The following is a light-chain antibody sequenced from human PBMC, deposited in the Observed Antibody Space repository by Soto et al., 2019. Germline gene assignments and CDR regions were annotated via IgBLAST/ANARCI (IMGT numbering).Light chain of an antibody. V-gene: IGKV3-20*01. Sequence: EIVLTQSPGTLSLSPGESATLSCRASQSVSSSYLAWHQQKPGQAPRLLIYAASSRATGIPDRFSASGSGTDFTLTISRLEPEDFAVYYCQQYGSSLWTFGQGTKVDIK. CDR3: QQYGSSLWT. J-gene: IGKJ1*01. CDR1: QSVSSSY. CDR2: AAS.